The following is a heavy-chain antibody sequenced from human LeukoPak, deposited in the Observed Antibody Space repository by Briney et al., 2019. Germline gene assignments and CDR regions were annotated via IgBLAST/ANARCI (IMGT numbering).Heavy chain of an antibody. J-gene: IGHJ4*02. D-gene: IGHD4-17*01. V-gene: IGHV3-23*01. Sequence: PGRSLRLSCAASGFTFSSYAMSWVRRAPGKGLEWLSHTSVNGAVTTYADSVKGRFTISSDTAKNSLYLQLNSLTVGDTAMYYCARDRDGDEDFDYWGRGTLVTVSS. CDR2: TSVNGAVT. CDR3: ARDRDGDEDFDY. CDR1: GFTFSSYA.